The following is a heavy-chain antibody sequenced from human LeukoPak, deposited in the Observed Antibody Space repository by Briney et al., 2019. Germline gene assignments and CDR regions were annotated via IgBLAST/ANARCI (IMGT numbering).Heavy chain of an antibody. D-gene: IGHD3-10*01. CDR3: ARGSLWFGENGMDV. CDR1: GFTFSSYA. CDR2: ISYDGSNK. V-gene: IGHV3-30-3*01. Sequence: PGGSLRLSCAASGFTFSSYAMHWVRQAPGKGLEWVAVISYDGSNKYYADSVKGRFTISRDNSKNTLYLQMNSLRAEDTAVYYCARGSLWFGENGMDVWGQGTTVTVSS. J-gene: IGHJ6*02.